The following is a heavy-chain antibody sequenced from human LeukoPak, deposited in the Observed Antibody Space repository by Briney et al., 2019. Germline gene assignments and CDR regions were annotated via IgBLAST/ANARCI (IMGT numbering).Heavy chain of an antibody. CDR3: ARAPGFSSGWLSYFDY. CDR1: GFTFSSYA. CDR2: IYSGGST. V-gene: IGHV3-66*01. Sequence: TGGSLRLSCAASGFTFSSYAMSWVRQAPGKGLEWVSVIYSGGSTYYADSVKGRFTISRDNSKNTLYLQMNSLRAEDTAVYYCARAPGFSSGWLSYFDYWGQGTLVTVSS. D-gene: IGHD6-19*01. J-gene: IGHJ4*02.